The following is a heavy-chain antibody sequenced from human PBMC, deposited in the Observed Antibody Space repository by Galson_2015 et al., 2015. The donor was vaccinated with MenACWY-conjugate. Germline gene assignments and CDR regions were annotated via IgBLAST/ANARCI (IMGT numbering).Heavy chain of an antibody. CDR1: GGSISSYY. Sequence: ETLSLTCTVSGGSISSYYWSWIRQPPGKGLEWIGYIYYSGSTNYNPSLKSRVTISIDTSKNQFSLKLSSVTAADTAVYYCARRDGYYYGMDVWGQGTTVTVSS. CDR3: ARRDGYYYGMDV. CDR2: IYYSGST. V-gene: IGHV4-59*08. J-gene: IGHJ6*02.